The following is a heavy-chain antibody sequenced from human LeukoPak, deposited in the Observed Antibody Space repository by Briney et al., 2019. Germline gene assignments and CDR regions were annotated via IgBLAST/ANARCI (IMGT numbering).Heavy chain of an antibody. CDR3: AKDDFPTAMVDY. CDR1: GFTFSSYE. J-gene: IGHJ4*02. CDR2: ISISGDTV. Sequence: PGGSLRLSCSASGFTFSSYELNWVRQAPGKGLEWVAYISISGDTVYYAGSVQGRFTISRDNAKNTLYLQMNSLRAEDTAVYYCAKDDFPTAMVDYWGQGTLVTVSS. V-gene: IGHV3-48*03. D-gene: IGHD5-18*01.